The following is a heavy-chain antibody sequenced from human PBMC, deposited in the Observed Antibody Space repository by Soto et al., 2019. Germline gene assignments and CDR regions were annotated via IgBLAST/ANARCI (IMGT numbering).Heavy chain of an antibody. D-gene: IGHD2-21*02. J-gene: IGHJ4*02. V-gene: IGHV3-30*18. CDR1: GFTFSNYA. Sequence: GGSLRLSCAASGFTFSNYAMHWVRQAPGKGLEWVAVISFDGFNKQYSDSVKGRFTISRDDSKNTLYLRMTSLRTEDTAVYYCAKDTWVTTAAGYFDSWGQGSLVTVSS. CDR2: ISFDGFNK. CDR3: AKDTWVTTAAGYFDS.